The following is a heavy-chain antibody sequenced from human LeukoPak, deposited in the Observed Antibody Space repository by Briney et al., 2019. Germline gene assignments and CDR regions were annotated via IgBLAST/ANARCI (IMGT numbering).Heavy chain of an antibody. J-gene: IGHJ4*02. D-gene: IGHD6-13*01. CDR2: ISSSSSYI. CDR3: AKLTADGSSWYSPFDY. V-gene: IGHV3-21*04. Sequence: GGSLRLSCAASGFTFSSYSMNWVRQAPGKGLEWVSSISSSSSYIYYADSVKGRFTISRDNAKNSLYLQMNSLRAEDTAVYYCAKLTADGSSWYSPFDYWGQGTLVTVSS. CDR1: GFTFSSYS.